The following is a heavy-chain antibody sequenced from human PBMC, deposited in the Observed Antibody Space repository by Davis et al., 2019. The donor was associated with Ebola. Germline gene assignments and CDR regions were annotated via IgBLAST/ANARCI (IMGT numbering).Heavy chain of an antibody. V-gene: IGHV1-3*01. CDR3: ARVWGLYGGDGTFDY. J-gene: IGHJ4*02. Sequence: AASVKVSCKASGYTFTSYAMHWVRQAPGQRLEWMGWINAGNGNTKYSQKFQGRVTITRDTSASTAYMELSSLRSEDTAVYYCARVWGLYGGDGTFDYWGQGTLVTVSS. D-gene: IGHD4-23*01. CDR2: INAGNGNT. CDR1: GYTFTSYA.